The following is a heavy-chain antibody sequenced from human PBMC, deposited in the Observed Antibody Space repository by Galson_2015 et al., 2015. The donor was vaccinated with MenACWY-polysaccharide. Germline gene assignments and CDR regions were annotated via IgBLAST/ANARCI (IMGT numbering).Heavy chain of an antibody. CDR2: ISWSSGSV. V-gene: IGHV3-9*01. Sequence: SLRLSCAASGFSFDDYAMYWVRQTPGKGLEWVSGISWSSGSVGYADSVKGRFTISRDNAKNSLYLQMNSLRVEDTALYYCAKDTSKYEPDAFDIWGQGTMVTVSS. CDR1: GFSFDDYA. J-gene: IGHJ3*02. CDR3: AKDTSKYEPDAFDI. D-gene: IGHD2-2*01.